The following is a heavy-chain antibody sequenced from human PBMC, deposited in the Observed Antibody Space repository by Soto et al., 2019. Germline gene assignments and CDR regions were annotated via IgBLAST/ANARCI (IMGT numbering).Heavy chain of an antibody. CDR2: VYYSGGT. Sequence: SETLSLTCAVSGGSIDNSHSFWGWVRQPPGRGLEFLGSVYYSGGTYYNPSLKSRVTVSVDTSKNQVSLRVRSVTVAETAMYYCARDNPWFGELLPYYYYYGMDVWGQGTTVTIAS. V-gene: IGHV4-39*02. D-gene: IGHD3-10*01. CDR1: GGSIDNSHSF. CDR3: ARDNPWFGELLPYYYYYGMDV. J-gene: IGHJ6*02.